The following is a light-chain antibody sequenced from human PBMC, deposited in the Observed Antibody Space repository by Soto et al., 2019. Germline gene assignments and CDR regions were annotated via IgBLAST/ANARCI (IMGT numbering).Light chain of an antibody. CDR2: AAS. CDR1: QDITNF. J-gene: IGKJ2*03. Sequence: DIQMTQSPSSLSASVGDRVTITCHASQDITNFLNWYQQKPGKAPKLLIYAASSLQTGFPSRFSGSGSGTDFSFTISSLQPEDIATYDCQQFDDVPYSFCQGTKVAIK. V-gene: IGKV1-33*01. CDR3: QQFDDVPYS.